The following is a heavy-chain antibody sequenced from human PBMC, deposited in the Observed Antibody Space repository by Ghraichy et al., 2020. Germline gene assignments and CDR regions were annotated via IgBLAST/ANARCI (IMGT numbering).Heavy chain of an antibody. CDR3: VKRGCSGGSCYGQVEY. CDR1: GFIFNNYA. V-gene: IGHV3-64D*08. D-gene: IGHD2-15*01. Sequence: GGSLRLSCSASGFIFNNYAMYWVRQAPGKGLEFVSTINNNGDTTSYADSVKGRFTLSSDNSTNTLYLQMSSLRPDDTAVYYCVKRGCSGGSCYGQVEYWGRGTLVTVSS. CDR2: INNNGDTT. J-gene: IGHJ4*02.